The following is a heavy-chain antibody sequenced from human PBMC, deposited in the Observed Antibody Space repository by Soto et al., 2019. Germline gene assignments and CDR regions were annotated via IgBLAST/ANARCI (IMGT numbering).Heavy chain of an antibody. D-gene: IGHD3-3*02. J-gene: IGHJ5*02. V-gene: IGHV3-7*01. CDR2: IKGNGSGK. CDR3: ARYPHFSFDP. Sequence: GGSLRLSCAASGFTFSSYAMSWISQAPGKGLEWVANIKGNGSGKYYVDSEKGRFTISRDNAKNSLYLQMNSLRAEDTAVYYCARYPHFSFDPWGQGTLVTVSS. CDR1: GFTFSSYA.